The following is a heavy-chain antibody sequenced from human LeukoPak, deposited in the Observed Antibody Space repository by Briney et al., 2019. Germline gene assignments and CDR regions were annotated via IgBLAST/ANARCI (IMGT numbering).Heavy chain of an antibody. CDR3: ARLDLGRYYYDSSGYPMNWFDP. CDR2: INPNSGGT. V-gene: IGHV1-2*02. Sequence: ASVKVSCKTSGYTFTVHYMNWVRQAPGQGLEWMGWINPNSGGTNYAQKFQGRVTMTRDTSISTAYMELSRLRSDDTAVYYCARLDLGRYYYDSSGYPMNWFDPWGQGTLVTVSS. D-gene: IGHD3-22*01. J-gene: IGHJ5*02. CDR1: GYTFTVHY.